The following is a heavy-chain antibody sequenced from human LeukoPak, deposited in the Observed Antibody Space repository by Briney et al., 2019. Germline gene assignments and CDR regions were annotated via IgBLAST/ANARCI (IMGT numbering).Heavy chain of an antibody. CDR3: ARGGYYDSSGYYDFDY. CDR2: IKHSGST. J-gene: IGHJ4*02. D-gene: IGHD3-22*01. Sequence: KPSETLSLTCAVYGGSLSGYYWSWIRQPPGKGLEWIGEIKHSGSTNYNPPLKSRVTISVHTYKNHFSLTLSSVTAADTAVYYCARGGYYDSSGYYDFDYWGQGTLVTVSS. CDR1: GGSLSGYY. V-gene: IGHV4-34*01.